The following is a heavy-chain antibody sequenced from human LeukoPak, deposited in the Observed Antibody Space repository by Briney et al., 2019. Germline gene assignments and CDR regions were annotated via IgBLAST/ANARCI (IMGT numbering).Heavy chain of an antibody. Sequence: GGSLRLSCAASGFSFSAYGMHWVRQAPGKGLEWVADICYDGSKKEYANSVKGRFTISRDTPKSTVYLQMKSLGHKGTAVCYCARDLLGVPHDYFDSWGQGTLVTVSS. CDR3: ARDLLGVPHDYFDS. J-gene: IGHJ4*02. CDR2: ICYDGSKK. V-gene: IGHV3-33*01. CDR1: GFSFSAYG. D-gene: IGHD3-16*01.